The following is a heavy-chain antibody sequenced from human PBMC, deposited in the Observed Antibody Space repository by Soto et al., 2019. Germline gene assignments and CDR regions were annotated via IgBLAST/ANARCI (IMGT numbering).Heavy chain of an antibody. Sequence: ASVNVSCKASGYTFTVYYMHWVRQAPGQGLEWMGWINPNSGGTNYAQKFQGWVTMTRDTSISTAYMELSRLRPDDTAVYYCARGYYDILTGYSTDWFDPWGQGTLVTVSS. J-gene: IGHJ5*02. CDR1: GYTFTVYY. V-gene: IGHV1-2*04. CDR3: ARGYYDILTGYSTDWFDP. CDR2: INPNSGGT. D-gene: IGHD3-9*01.